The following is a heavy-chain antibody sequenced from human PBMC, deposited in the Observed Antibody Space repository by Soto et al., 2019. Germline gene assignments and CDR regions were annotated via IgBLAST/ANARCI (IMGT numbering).Heavy chain of an antibody. V-gene: IGHV3-30*03. CDR2: ISYDGSNK. CDR1: GFTFSSYG. Sequence: GGSLRLSCAASGFTFSSYGMHWVRQAPGKGLEWVAVISYDGSNKYYADSVKGRFTISRDNSKNTLYLQMNSLRAEDTAVYYCARCPRDIVVVVAAQDGMDVWGQGTTVTVSS. D-gene: IGHD2-15*01. J-gene: IGHJ6*02. CDR3: ARCPRDIVVVVAAQDGMDV.